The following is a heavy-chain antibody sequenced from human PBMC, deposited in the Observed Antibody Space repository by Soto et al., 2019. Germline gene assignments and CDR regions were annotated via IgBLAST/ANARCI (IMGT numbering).Heavy chain of an antibody. J-gene: IGHJ5*02. D-gene: IGHD2-21*01. CDR3: AGVLRWSHHSSSDNWFAP. CDR1: GYTFTSYG. Sequence: ASVKVSCKASGYTFTSYGISWVRQAPGQGLEWMGWISAYNGNTNYAQKLQGRVTMTTDTSTSTAYMELRSLRSDDTAVYYCAGVLRWSHHSSSDNWFAPGGQGTLVTVS. CDR2: ISAYNGNT. V-gene: IGHV1-18*01.